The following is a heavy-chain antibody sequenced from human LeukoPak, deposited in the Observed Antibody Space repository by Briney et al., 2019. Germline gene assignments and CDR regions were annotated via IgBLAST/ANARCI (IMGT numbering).Heavy chain of an antibody. CDR3: AKRGVVIRGILVIGYHQEAYHYDF. V-gene: IGHV3-23*01. Sequence: GGSLRLSCVVSGLSLSNYAMTWVRQAPGKGLEWVSYISERGGSTTYADSVKGRFTISRDTSLNTLYLQMNNLRAEDTAVYFCAKRGVVIRGILVIGYHQEAYHYDFRGQGVLVTVSS. CDR1: GLSLSNYA. J-gene: IGHJ4*02. D-gene: IGHD3-10*01. CDR2: ISERGGST.